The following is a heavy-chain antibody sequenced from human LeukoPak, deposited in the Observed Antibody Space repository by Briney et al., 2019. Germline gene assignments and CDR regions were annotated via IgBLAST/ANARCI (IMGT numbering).Heavy chain of an antibody. CDR1: GYTFISYA. CDR2: INAGNGNT. J-gene: IGHJ6*02. CDR3: ARNTYDSSGYSYYYGLDV. Sequence: GASVKVSCKASGYTFISYAMHWVRQAPGQRLEWMGWINAGNGNTKYSQRFQGRVTITRDTSASTVYMELSSLRSEDTAVYYCARNTYDSSGYSYYYGLDVWGQGTTVTVSS. D-gene: IGHD3-22*01. V-gene: IGHV1-3*01.